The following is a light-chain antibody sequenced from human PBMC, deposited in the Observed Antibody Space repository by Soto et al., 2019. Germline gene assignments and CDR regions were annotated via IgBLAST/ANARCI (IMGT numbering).Light chain of an antibody. Sequence: DFLMTQSPSTLSASVGDRVTITCRASQSISDRLAWYQQKPGNAPKLLIYKESSLQSGVPSRFSGSGSGTEFTLTIIRLQPDDFAMYYCQQYNSYRWTFGQGTKVEIK. J-gene: IGKJ1*01. CDR1: QSISDR. V-gene: IGKV1-5*03. CDR2: KES. CDR3: QQYNSYRWT.